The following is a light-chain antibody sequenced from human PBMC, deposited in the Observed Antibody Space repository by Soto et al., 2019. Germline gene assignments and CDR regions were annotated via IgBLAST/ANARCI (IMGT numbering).Light chain of an antibody. CDR1: QSVNFF. Sequence: EIVLTQSPATLSLSPGERATLSCSASQSVNFFLAWYQQKPGQAPRLLIYDASNRATGIPARFSGSGSGTDFTLTISSLEPEDCALYYCQQRSNGPRTFGQGTKVEI. CDR3: QQRSNGPRT. V-gene: IGKV3-11*01. J-gene: IGKJ1*01. CDR2: DAS.